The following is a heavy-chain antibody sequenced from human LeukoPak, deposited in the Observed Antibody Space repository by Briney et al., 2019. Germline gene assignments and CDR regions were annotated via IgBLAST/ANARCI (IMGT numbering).Heavy chain of an antibody. CDR3: ARVTTVTTGEYYFDS. Sequence: PSETLSLTCTVSGGSISSSSYYWGWVRRPPGKGLEWIGSIYYSGSTYYNPSLKSRVTISVDTSKNQFSLKLSSVTAADTAVYYCARVTTVTTGEYYFDSWGQGTLVTVSS. J-gene: IGHJ4*02. CDR2: IYYSGST. D-gene: IGHD4-17*01. V-gene: IGHV4-39*01. CDR1: GGSISSSSYY.